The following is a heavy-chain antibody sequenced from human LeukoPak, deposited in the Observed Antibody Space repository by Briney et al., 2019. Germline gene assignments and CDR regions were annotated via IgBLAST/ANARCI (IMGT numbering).Heavy chain of an antibody. CDR2: INPNSGGT. CDR1: GYTFTGYY. D-gene: IGHD6-25*01. J-gene: IGHJ6*02. CDR3: ARRAVYYYYGMDV. Sequence: GASVKVSCKASGYTFTGYYVHGVRQAPGQGLEWMGWINPNSGGTNYAQKFQGRVTMTRDTSISTAYMELGRLKSDDTAVYYCARRAVYYYYGMDVWGQGSTVTVSS. V-gene: IGHV1-2*02.